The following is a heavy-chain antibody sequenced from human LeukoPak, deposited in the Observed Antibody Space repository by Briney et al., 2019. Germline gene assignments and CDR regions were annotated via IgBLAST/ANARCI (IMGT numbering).Heavy chain of an antibody. Sequence: GGSLRLSCAASGFTFSNAWMSWVRQAPGKGLEWVGRIKSKTDGGTTDYAAPVKGRFTISRDDSKNTLYLQMNSLKTKDTAVYYCTTDREPANSSGYYGGFDYWGQGTLVTVSS. CDR2: IKSKTDGGTT. V-gene: IGHV3-15*01. CDR3: TTDREPANSSGYYGGFDY. J-gene: IGHJ4*02. D-gene: IGHD3-22*01. CDR1: GFTFSNAW.